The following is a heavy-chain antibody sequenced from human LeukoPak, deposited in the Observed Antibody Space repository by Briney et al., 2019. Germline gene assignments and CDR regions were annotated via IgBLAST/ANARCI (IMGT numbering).Heavy chain of an antibody. CDR2: IYYSGST. CDR3: ARQLEGLYTYGLPRYIDP. J-gene: IGHJ5*02. D-gene: IGHD3-10*01. Sequence: SETLSLTCTIAGVSISSTNSYWGWIRQPPGKGLEWIGSIYYSGSTYYNPSLQSRVTISADTSKNQFSLNLNSVSAADTAVYYCARQLEGLYTYGLPRYIDPWGQGTLVTVSS. V-gene: IGHV4-39*01. CDR1: GVSISSTNSY.